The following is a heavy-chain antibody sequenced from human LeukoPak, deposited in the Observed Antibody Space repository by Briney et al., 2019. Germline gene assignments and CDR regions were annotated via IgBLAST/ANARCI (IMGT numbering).Heavy chain of an antibody. CDR3: ARDGYGNNYMDV. CDR2: IYSGGTT. J-gene: IGHJ6*03. V-gene: IGHV3-53*01. D-gene: IGHD1/OR15-1a*01. CDR1: GFSVSSNF. Sequence: GGSLRLSCAASGFSVSSNFMSWVRQAPGKGLGWVSVIYSGGTTYYTDSVKGRFTISRDNSKNTLSLQMNSLRAEDTAVYYCARDGYGNNYMDVWGKGTTVTVSS.